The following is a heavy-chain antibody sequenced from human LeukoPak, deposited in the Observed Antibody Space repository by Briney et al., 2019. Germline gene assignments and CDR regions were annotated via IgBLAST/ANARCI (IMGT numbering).Heavy chain of an antibody. CDR3: AKSPLRTRILLDY. J-gene: IGHJ4*02. CDR1: GVTFSTYS. CDR2: ISSSGSST. Sequence: GGSLRLSCAASGVTFSTYSMSWVRQAPGKGLEWVSTISSSGSSTYYAYSVKGLFTISRDNSKNTLYLQMNSLRAHDTAVYYCAKSPLRTRILLDYWGQGTLVTVSS. D-gene: IGHD3-3*01. V-gene: IGHV3-23*01.